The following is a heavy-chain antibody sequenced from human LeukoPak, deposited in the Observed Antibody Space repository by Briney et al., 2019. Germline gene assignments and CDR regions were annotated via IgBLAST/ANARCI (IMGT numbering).Heavy chain of an antibody. Sequence: GGSLRLSCAASGFTDSSNYMSWVRQAPGKGLEWVSVIYSGGSTYYADSVKGRFTISRDNSKNTLYLQMNSLRAEDTAVYYCARALNYYDSSGYYYGQGYYYYGMDVWGQGTTVTVSS. CDR2: IYSGGST. J-gene: IGHJ6*02. CDR3: ARALNYYDSSGYYYGQGYYYYGMDV. CDR1: GFTDSSNY. D-gene: IGHD3-22*01. V-gene: IGHV3-53*01.